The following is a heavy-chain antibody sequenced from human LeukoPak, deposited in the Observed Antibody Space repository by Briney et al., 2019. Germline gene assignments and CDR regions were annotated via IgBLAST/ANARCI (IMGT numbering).Heavy chain of an antibody. CDR2: ISGSGYST. CDR1: GFTVGSYS. V-gene: IGHV3-23*01. D-gene: IGHD3-10*01. Sequence: SGGSVRLACAAAGFTVGSYSMSWVRQAPGEWRGWVSVISGSGYSTYYADSVKGRFTISRDNSKNTLYLQMNSLRADDTAVYNCAKDRSGSTAEYFQHWGQGTLVTVSS. J-gene: IGHJ1*01. CDR3: AKDRSGSTAEYFQH.